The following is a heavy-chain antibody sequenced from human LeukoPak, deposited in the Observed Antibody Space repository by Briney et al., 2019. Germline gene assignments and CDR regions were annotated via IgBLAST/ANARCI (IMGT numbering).Heavy chain of an antibody. CDR1: GGSISSGDYY. CDR3: ARDSGYTLIDY. D-gene: IGHD3-22*01. Sequence: PSQTLSLTCTVSGGSISSGDYYWSWIRQPPGKGLEWIGYIYYSGSTYYNPSLKSRVTMSVDTSKNQFSLKLSSVTAADTAVYYCARDSGYTLIDYWGQGTLVTVSS. J-gene: IGHJ4*02. V-gene: IGHV4-30-4*01. CDR2: IYYSGST.